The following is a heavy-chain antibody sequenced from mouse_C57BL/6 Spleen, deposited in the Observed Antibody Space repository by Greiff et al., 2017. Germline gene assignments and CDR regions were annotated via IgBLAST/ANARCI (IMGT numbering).Heavy chain of an antibody. D-gene: IGHD2-5*01. V-gene: IGHV5-9*01. CDR2: ISGGGGNT. CDR1: GFTFSSYT. CDR3: ARYSNPFDY. Sequence: EVQRVESGGGLVKPGGSLKLSCAASGFTFSSYTMSWVRQTPEKRLEWVATISGGGGNTYYPDSVKGRFTISRDNAKNTLYLQMSSLRSEDTALYYCARYSNPFDYWGQGTTLTVSS. J-gene: IGHJ2*01.